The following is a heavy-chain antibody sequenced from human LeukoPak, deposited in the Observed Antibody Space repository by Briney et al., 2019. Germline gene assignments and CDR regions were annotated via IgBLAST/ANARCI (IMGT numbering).Heavy chain of an antibody. CDR2: INPSGGST. CDR1: GYTFTSYY. J-gene: IGHJ4*02. D-gene: IGHD1-26*01. V-gene: IGHV1-46*01. CDR3: ARESSGSYYAEDYFGY. Sequence: ASVKVSCKASGYTFTSYYMHWVRQAPGQGLEWMGIINPSGGSTSYAQKFQGRVTMTRDTSTSTVYMELSSLRSEDTAVYYCARESSGSYYAEDYFGYWGQGTLVTVSS.